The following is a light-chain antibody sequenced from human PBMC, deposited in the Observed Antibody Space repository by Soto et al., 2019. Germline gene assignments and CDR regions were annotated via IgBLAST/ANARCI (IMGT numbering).Light chain of an antibody. Sequence: QSALTQPASVSGSPGQSITISCTGSSSDVGGYKYVSWYQQHPGKAPKLMIYEVSNRPSGVSNRLSGSKSGNTASLTISGLQAEDEADYYCSSYTSSRTAVFGGGTKVTVL. CDR3: SSYTSSRTAV. J-gene: IGLJ2*01. CDR2: EVS. CDR1: SSDVGGYKY. V-gene: IGLV2-14*01.